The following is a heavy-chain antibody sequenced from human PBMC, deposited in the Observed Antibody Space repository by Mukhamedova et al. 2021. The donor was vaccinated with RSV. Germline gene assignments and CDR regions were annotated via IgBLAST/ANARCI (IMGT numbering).Heavy chain of an antibody. J-gene: IGHJ5*02. V-gene: IGHV3-49*02. Sequence: GLEWVGLIRSNTYGGTTEYAASVKGRFIISRDDSKSSAYLQMNSPKTEDTAVYYCTRSADPWGQGTLVTVSS. CDR2: IRSNTYGGTT. CDR3: TRSADP.